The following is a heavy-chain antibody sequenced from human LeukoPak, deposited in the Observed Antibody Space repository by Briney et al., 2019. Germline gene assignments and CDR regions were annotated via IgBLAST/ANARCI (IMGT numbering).Heavy chain of an antibody. CDR3: ARHRGSSLVDYFDY. Sequence: GESLKISCKGSGYNFTNYWIGWVRQVPGKGLEWLGIIYPGDSDTRYSSSFQGQVTISADKSISTAFLQWRSLKASDTAMYYCARHRGSSLVDYFDYWGQGTLVTVSS. CDR1: GYNFTNYW. V-gene: IGHV5-51*01. CDR2: IYPGDSDT. J-gene: IGHJ4*02. D-gene: IGHD6-13*01.